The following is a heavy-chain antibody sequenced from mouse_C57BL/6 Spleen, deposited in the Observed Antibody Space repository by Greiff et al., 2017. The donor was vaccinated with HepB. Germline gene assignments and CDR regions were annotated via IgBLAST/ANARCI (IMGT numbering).Heavy chain of an antibody. D-gene: IGHD2-5*01. CDR3: AGYSNWDAMDY. V-gene: IGHV1-53*01. CDR2: INPSNGGT. CDR1: GYTFTSYW. Sequence: QVQLQQPGTELVKPGASVKLSCKASGYTFTSYWMHWVKQSPGQGLEWIGNINPSNGGTNYNEKFKSKATLTVDKSSSTTYMQLSSLTSEDSAVYYCAGYSNWDAMDYWGQGTSVTVSS. J-gene: IGHJ4*01.